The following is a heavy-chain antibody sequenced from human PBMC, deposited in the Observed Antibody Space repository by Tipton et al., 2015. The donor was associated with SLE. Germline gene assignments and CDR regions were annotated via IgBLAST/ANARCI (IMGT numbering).Heavy chain of an antibody. V-gene: IGHV4-39*07. CDR2: IYSTLST. CDR3: ARTLAYCGGDCHYGFDF. D-gene: IGHD2-21*01. Sequence: TLSLTCTVSGGSISNGSSYWGWIRQPPGKGLEWIASIYSTLSTNYNPSLQNRVTISVDTSKNQFSLKLSSVTAADTAVYYCARTLAYCGGDCHYGFDFWGQGALVTVSS. CDR1: GGSISNGSSY. J-gene: IGHJ4*02.